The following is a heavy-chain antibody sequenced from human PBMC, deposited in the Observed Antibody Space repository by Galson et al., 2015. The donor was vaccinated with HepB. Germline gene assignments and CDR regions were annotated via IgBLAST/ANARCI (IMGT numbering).Heavy chain of an antibody. CDR1: GFSVSSFG. J-gene: IGHJ6*02. Sequence: SLRLSCEASGFSVSSFGLHWVRQTPGMGLEWVAVLASDGGKIHYEDTFQGRVTISRDTSKDTLYLQMNSLRPEDTAVYYCAKSRSTFGERLVPLADVWGQGTTVTVSS. V-gene: IGHV3-30*18. CDR3: AKSRSTFGERLVPLADV. D-gene: IGHD3-10*01. CDR2: LASDGGKI.